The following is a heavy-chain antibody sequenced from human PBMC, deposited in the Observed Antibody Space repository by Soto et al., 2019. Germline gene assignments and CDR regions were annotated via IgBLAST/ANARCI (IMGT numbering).Heavy chain of an antibody. J-gene: IGHJ6*02. CDR3: AREETAWPLAYGLDV. CDR2: ISSRGDT. D-gene: IGHD2-21*02. V-gene: IGHV3-21*01. CDR1: GFSFITYS. Sequence: GGSLRLSCAASGFSFITYSMNWVRQAPGKGLEWVSSISSRGDTYYADSVKGRFTISRDNAKNSVSLQMDSLRAEDAAVYYCAREETAWPLAYGLDVWGQGTTVTVSS.